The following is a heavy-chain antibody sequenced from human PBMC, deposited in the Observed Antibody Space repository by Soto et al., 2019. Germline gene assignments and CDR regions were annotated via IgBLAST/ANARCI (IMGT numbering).Heavy chain of an antibody. J-gene: IGHJ6*02. Sequence: GGSLRLSCAASGFTFSSYAMHWVRQAPGKGLEWVAVISYDGSNKYYADSVKGRFTISRDNSKNTLYLQMNSLRAEDTAVYYCARDLLRFLEWLLPRDYGMDVWGQGTKVTVSS. CDR2: ISYDGSNK. CDR3: ARDLLRFLEWLLPRDYGMDV. CDR1: GFTFSSYA. V-gene: IGHV3-30-3*01. D-gene: IGHD3-3*01.